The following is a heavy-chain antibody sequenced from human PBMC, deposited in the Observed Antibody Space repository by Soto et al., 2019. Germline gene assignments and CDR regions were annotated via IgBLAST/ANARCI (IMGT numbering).Heavy chain of an antibody. V-gene: IGHV3-23*01. CDR1: GFTFSSFV. J-gene: IGHJ3*01. D-gene: IGHD2-2*02. CDR2: VSSGGDFS. Sequence: GGSLRLSCAASGFTFSSFVMNWVRQAQGKGLEWVPTVSSGGDFSHYTDSVQGRFTISRDNSRRTLHLQMDSLRAEDAAVYFCVRRAIPATTNWGAFDVWGQGTVVTVSS. CDR3: VRRAIPATTNWGAFDV.